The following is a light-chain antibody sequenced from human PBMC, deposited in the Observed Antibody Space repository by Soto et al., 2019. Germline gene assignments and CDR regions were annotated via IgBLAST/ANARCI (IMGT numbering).Light chain of an antibody. V-gene: IGLV2-23*01. CDR2: EGS. CDR3: CSYAGSSPWV. J-gene: IGLJ1*01. CDR1: SSDVVSYNF. Sequence: QSALTQPASVSGSPGQSITISCTGTSSDVVSYNFVSWYQQHPGKAPKLMIYEGSKRPSGVSNRFSGSKSGNTASLTISGLQAEDEADYYCCSYAGSSPWVFGTGTKLTVL.